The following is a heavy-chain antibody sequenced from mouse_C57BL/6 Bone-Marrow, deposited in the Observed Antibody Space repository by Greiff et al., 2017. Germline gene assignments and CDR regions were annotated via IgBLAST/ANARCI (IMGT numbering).Heavy chain of an antibody. Sequence: VQLQESGPELVKPGASVKLSCKASGYNFTSYDINWVKQRPGQGLAWIGWIYPRDGSTKYNEKFKGKATLTVDTSSSTAYMELHSLTSEDSAVYVCARDYGSSYWYFDVWGTGTTVTVSS. CDR3: ARDYGSSYWYFDV. V-gene: IGHV1-85*01. D-gene: IGHD1-1*01. CDR2: IYPRDGST. CDR1: GYNFTSYD. J-gene: IGHJ1*03.